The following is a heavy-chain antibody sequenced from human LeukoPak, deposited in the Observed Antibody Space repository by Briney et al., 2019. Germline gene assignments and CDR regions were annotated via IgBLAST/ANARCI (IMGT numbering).Heavy chain of an antibody. V-gene: IGHV3-21*01. CDR1: GFTFSSYA. CDR3: VTSSWYGGHFDY. Sequence: GGSLRLSCAASGFTFSSYAMSWVRQAPGKGLEWVSSISSSSSYIYYADSVKGRFTISRDNAKNSLYLQMNSLRAEDTAVYYCVTSSWYGGHFDYWGQGTLVTVSS. D-gene: IGHD6-13*01. CDR2: ISSSSSYI. J-gene: IGHJ4*02.